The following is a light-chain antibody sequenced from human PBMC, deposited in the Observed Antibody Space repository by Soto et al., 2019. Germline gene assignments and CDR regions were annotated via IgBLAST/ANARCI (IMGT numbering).Light chain of an antibody. CDR1: QSVSSN. J-gene: IGKJ1*01. V-gene: IGKV3-15*01. CDR3: QHYNNWPWT. Sequence: EIVMTQSPSTVSVSPGERATLSCRASQSVSSNLAWYQQKPVQAPRLLIYGASTRATAIPASFSGSGSGTDFTLTISSLQSEDFAVYYCQHYNNWPWTFGQGTKVDIK. CDR2: GAS.